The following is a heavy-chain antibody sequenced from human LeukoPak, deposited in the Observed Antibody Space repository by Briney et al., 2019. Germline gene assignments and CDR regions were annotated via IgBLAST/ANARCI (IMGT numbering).Heavy chain of an antibody. CDR2: ISSSSSYI. CDR3: ARDTLRGY. CDR1: GFTFSSYA. V-gene: IGHV3-21*01. Sequence: PGGSLRLSCAASGFTFSSYAMSWVRQAPGKGLEWVSAISSSSSYIYYADSVKGRFTISRDNAKNSLYLQMNSLRAEDTAVYYCARDTLRGYWGQGTLVTVSS. J-gene: IGHJ4*02. D-gene: IGHD3-10*01.